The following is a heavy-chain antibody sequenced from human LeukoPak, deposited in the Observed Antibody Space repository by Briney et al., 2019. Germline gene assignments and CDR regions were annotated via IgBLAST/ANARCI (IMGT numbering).Heavy chain of an antibody. CDR2: IYHSGTS. Sequence: SETLSLTCTVSGGSISSGGYSWSWFRQPPGKGLEWIGYIYHSGTSYHSPSLQSRVTISVDRSKNQFSLRLSSVTAADTALYYCARTKGGGDFVDYWGQGTLVTLSS. D-gene: IGHD2-21*01. CDR1: GGSISSGGYS. J-gene: IGHJ4*02. V-gene: IGHV4-30-2*01. CDR3: ARTKGGGDFVDY.